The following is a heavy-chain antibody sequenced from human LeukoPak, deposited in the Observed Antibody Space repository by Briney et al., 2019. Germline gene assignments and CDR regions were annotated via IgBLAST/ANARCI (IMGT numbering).Heavy chain of an antibody. V-gene: IGHV4-59*08. J-gene: IGHJ6*02. CDR1: GGSISGYY. CDR3: ARRSYGSASPLRMDV. Sequence: SETLSLTCTVSGGSISGYYWTWIRQPPEKGLEWIGYIYYLGGTNYNPSLKSRVTISLDTSKNQFSLKLSSVTAADTAVYYCARRSYGSASPLRMDVWGQGTTVTVSS. D-gene: IGHD3-10*01. CDR2: IYYLGGT.